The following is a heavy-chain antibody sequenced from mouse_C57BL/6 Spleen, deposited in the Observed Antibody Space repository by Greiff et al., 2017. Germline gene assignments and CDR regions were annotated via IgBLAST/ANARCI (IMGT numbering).Heavy chain of an antibody. CDR2: IDPETGGT. CDR1: GYTFTDYE. V-gene: IGHV1-15*01. J-gene: IGHJ2*01. CDR3: TQGTGTSDYFDY. Sequence: QVQLQQSGAELVRPGASVTLSCKASGYTFTDYEMHWVKQTPVHGLEWIGAIDPETGGTAYNQKFKGKAILTADKSSSTAYMELRSLTSEDSAVYYCTQGTGTSDYFDYWGQGTTLTVSS. D-gene: IGHD4-1*01.